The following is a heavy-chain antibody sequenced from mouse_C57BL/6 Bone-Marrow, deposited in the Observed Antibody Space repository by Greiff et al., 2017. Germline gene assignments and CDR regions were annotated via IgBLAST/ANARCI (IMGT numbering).Heavy chain of an antibody. CDR1: GYTFTSYW. Sequence: QVQLQQPGAELVRPGSSVKLSCKASGYTFTSYWMHWVKQRPIQGLEWIGNIDPSDSETHYNQKFKDKATLTVDKSSSTAYMQLSSLASEDSAVYDCARGNWDVYFDYWGQGTTLTVSA. CDR3: ARGNWDVYFDY. J-gene: IGHJ2*01. CDR2: IDPSDSET. D-gene: IGHD4-1*01. V-gene: IGHV1-52*01.